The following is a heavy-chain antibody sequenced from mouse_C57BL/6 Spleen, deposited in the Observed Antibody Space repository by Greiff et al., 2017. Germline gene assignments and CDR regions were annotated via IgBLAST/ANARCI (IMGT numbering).Heavy chain of an antibody. CDR1: GFSLTSYG. V-gene: IGHV2-2*01. CDR2: IWSGGST. CDR3: ARKSDYDEGAYFDY. J-gene: IGHJ2*01. Sequence: VQLQESGPGLVQPSQSLSITCTVSGFSLTSYGVHWVRQSPGKGLEWLGVIWSGGSTDYNAAFISRLSISKDNSKSQVFFKMNSLQADDTAIYYCARKSDYDEGAYFDYWGQGTTLTVSS. D-gene: IGHD2-4*01.